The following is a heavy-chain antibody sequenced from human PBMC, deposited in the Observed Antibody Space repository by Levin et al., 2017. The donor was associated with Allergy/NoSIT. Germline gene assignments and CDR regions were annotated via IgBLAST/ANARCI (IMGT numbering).Heavy chain of an antibody. CDR3: ARDGALDTEGSSFDH. CDR2: ISFDGTNK. CDR1: GFNFRAYA. D-gene: IGHD1-1*01. V-gene: IGHV3-30*04. J-gene: IGHJ4*02. Sequence: LSLTCAASGFNFRAYAMHWVRQAPGKGLEWLAIISFDGTNKYSADSVKGRFTVSRDNSNNTLHLEMHGLRTTDTAVYYCARDGALDTEGSSFDHWGRGTQVTVSS.